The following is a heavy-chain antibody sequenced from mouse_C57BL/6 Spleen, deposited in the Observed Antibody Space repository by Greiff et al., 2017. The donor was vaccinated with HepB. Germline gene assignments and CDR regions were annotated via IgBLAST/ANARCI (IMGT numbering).Heavy chain of an antibody. CDR1: GYTFTSYW. J-gene: IGHJ2*01. V-gene: IGHV1-55*01. CDR2: IYPGSGST. CDR3: ARSSGSLFDY. D-gene: IGHD3-2*02. Sequence: QVHVKQPGAELVKPGASVKLSCKASGYTFTSYWMHWVKQRPGQGLEWIGDIYPGSGSTNYNEKFKSKATLTVDTSSSTAYMQLSSLTSEDSAVYYCARSSGSLFDYWGQGTTLTVSS.